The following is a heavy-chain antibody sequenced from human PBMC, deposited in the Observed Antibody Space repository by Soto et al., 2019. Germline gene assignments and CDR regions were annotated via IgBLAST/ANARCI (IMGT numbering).Heavy chain of an antibody. CDR2: IIPIFGTA. D-gene: IGHD3-9*01. V-gene: IGHV1-69*13. CDR3: ARAPLHYDILTGYRPYYYYGMDV. CDR1: GGTFSSYA. Sequence: ASVKVSCKASGGTFSSYAISWVRQAPGQGLEWMGGIIPIFGTANYAQKFQGRVTITADESTSTAYMELSSLRSEDTAVYYCARAPLHYDILTGYRPYYYYGMDVWGQGTTVTVSS. J-gene: IGHJ6*02.